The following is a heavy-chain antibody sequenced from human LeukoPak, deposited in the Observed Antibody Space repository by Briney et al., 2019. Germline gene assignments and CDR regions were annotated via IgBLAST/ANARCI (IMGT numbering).Heavy chain of an antibody. CDR3: ARDSAWAFDY. D-gene: IGHD1-26*01. Sequence: GGSLRLSRAASGFTFSTYSMNWVRQAPGKGLEWISYIGTSSSTIWYADSVKGRFTISRDNAKTSLYLQMSSLRAEDTAVYYCARDSAWAFDYWGQGTLVTVSS. J-gene: IGHJ4*02. V-gene: IGHV3-48*01. CDR2: IGTSSSTI. CDR1: GFTFSTYS.